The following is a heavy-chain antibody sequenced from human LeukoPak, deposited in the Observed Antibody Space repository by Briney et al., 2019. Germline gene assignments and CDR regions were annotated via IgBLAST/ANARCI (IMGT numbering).Heavy chain of an antibody. CDR2: INSDGSST. J-gene: IGHJ5*02. CDR1: GFTFSSYW. Sequence: GGSLRLSCAASGFTFSSYWMHWVRQAPGKGLVWVSRINSDGSSTSYADSVKGRFTISRDNAKNTLYLQMNSLRAEDTAVYYCARGRYSYGPNWFDPWGQGTLATVSS. CDR3: ARGRYSYGPNWFDP. V-gene: IGHV3-74*01. D-gene: IGHD5-18*01.